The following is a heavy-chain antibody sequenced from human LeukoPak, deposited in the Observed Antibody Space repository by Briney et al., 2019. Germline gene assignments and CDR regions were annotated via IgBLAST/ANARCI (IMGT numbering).Heavy chain of an antibody. CDR1: GGSISSSSYY. D-gene: IGHD3-22*01. Sequence: SETLSLTCTVSGGSISSSSYYWGWIRQPPGKGLEWIGSIYYSGSTYYNPSLKSRDTISVDTSKNQFSLKLSSVTAADTAVYYCARAWNYYDSSGYYKGDAFDIWGQGTMVTVSS. J-gene: IGHJ3*02. CDR3: ARAWNYYDSSGYYKGDAFDI. V-gene: IGHV4-39*01. CDR2: IYYSGST.